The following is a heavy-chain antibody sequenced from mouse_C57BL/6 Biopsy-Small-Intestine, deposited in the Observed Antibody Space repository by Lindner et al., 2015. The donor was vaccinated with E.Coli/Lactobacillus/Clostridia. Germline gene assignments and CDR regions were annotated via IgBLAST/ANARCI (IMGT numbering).Heavy chain of an antibody. D-gene: IGHD1-1*01. CDR3: ATPDPWSNYYYYYGMDV. CDR1: GYTLTELS. CDR2: FDPEDGET. V-gene: IGHV1-18*01. J-gene: IGHJ1*01. Sequence: SVKVSCKVSGYTLTELSMHWVRQAPGKGLEWMGGFDPEDGETIYAQKFQGRVTMTEDTSTDTAYMELSSLRSEDTAVYYCATPDPWSNYYYYYGMDVWGQGTTVTVSS.